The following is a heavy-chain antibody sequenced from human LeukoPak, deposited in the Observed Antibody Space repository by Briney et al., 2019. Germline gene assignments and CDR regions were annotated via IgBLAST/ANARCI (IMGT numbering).Heavy chain of an antibody. CDR2: IYHSGST. Sequence: SETLSLTCTVSGGSISSYYWSWIWQPPGKGLEWIGYIYHSGSTNYNPSLKSRVTISVDTSKNQFSLKLSSVTAADTAVYYCARVGSYWAFDYWGQGTLVTVSS. CDR3: ARVGSYWAFDY. CDR1: GGSISSYY. V-gene: IGHV4-59*01. D-gene: IGHD1-26*01. J-gene: IGHJ4*02.